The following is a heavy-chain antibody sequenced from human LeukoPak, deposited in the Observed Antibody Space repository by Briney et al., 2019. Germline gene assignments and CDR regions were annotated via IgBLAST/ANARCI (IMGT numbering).Heavy chain of an antibody. Sequence: PGRSLRLSCAASGFTFSSYSMNWVRQAPGKGLEWVSSISSSSSYIYYADSVKGRFTISRDNAKNSLYLQMNSLRAEDTAVYYCAREGGAAVLWAFDIWGQGTMVTVSS. J-gene: IGHJ3*02. CDR2: ISSSSSYI. CDR3: AREGGAAVLWAFDI. CDR1: GFTFSSYS. D-gene: IGHD6-13*01. V-gene: IGHV3-21*01.